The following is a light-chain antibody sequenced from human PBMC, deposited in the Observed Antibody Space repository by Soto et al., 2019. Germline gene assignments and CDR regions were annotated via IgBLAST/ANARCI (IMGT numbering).Light chain of an antibody. CDR2: WAS. V-gene: IGKV4-1*01. Sequence: DIVMTQSPDSLAVSLGERATINCKSSQSLLYSPRNKSYLAWFQQKPRQPPKLLIYWASSREIGVPDRFSGSESGTDFTLSFSSLQPEDVAVYYCQQYFSTPPLTFGGGTKVEIK. CDR1: QSLLYSPRNKSY. CDR3: QQYFSTPPLT. J-gene: IGKJ4*01.